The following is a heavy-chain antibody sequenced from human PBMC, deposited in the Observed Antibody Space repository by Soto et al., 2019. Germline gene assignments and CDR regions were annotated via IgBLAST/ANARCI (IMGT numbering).Heavy chain of an antibody. CDR3: ARTSYDSSGTAADP. Sequence: QVQLQESGPGLVKPSQTLSLTCTVSGGSISSGGYYWSWIRQHPGKGLEWIGYIYYSGSTYYNPSLKRRVTRSVDTSKNQFSLKLSSVTAADTAVYYCARTSYDSSGTAADPWGQGTLVTVSS. CDR1: GGSISSGGYY. CDR2: IYYSGST. J-gene: IGHJ5*02. V-gene: IGHV4-31*03. D-gene: IGHD3-22*01.